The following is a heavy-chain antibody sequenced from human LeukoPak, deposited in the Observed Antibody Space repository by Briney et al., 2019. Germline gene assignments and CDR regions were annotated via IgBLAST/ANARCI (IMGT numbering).Heavy chain of an antibody. CDR2: IYSDGSRT. CDR1: RFTFSNYW. V-gene: IGHV3-74*01. D-gene: IGHD2-15*01. Sequence: PGVSLRLSCAAYRFTFSNYWMHWVRQAPGKGLVWVSRIYSDGSRTSYADSVKGRFTISRDNAKNTLYLQMNSMRAEDTAVYYCARDGYCSGGSCYGMDVWGQGTTVTVSS. CDR3: ARDGYCSGGSCYGMDV. J-gene: IGHJ6*02.